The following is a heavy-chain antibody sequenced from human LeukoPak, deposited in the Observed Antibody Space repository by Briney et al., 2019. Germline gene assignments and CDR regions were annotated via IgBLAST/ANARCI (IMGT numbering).Heavy chain of an antibody. CDR1: GFNVSSTY. J-gene: IGHJ6*02. D-gene: IGHD3-22*01. V-gene: IGHV3-66*01. Sequence: GGSLRLSCVASGFNVSSTYMNWVRQAPGKGLEWVSLINSGGTTYYPDSVKGRFTIARDNAKNSLFLQMNSLRAEDTAVYYCARDSDFDSSGYYPYYYYYYNMDVWGQGTTVTVSS. CDR3: ARDSDFDSSGYYPYYYYYYNMDV. CDR2: INSGGTT.